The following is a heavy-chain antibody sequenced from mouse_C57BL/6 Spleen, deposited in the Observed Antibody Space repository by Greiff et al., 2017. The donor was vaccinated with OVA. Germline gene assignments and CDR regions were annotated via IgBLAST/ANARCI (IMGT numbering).Heavy chain of an antibody. V-gene: IGHV1-26*01. J-gene: IGHJ2*01. CDR2: INPNNGGT. D-gene: IGHD3-1*01. CDR3: ARRGLDVGYFDY. CDR1: GYTFTDYY. Sequence: EVQLQQSGPELVKPGASVKISCTASGYTFTDYYMNWVQQSHGKSLEWIGDINPNNGGTSYNPKFKGKATLTVDKSSSTAYMELRSLTSEDAAVDYCARRGLDVGYFDYWGQGTTLTVSS.